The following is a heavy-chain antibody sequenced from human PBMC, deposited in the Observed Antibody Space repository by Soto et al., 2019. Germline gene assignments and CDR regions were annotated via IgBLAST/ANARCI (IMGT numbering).Heavy chain of an antibody. CDR2: ISAYNGNT. Sequence: ASVKVSCKASGYSFTSYGTSWVRQAPGQGLEWMGWISAYNGNTNYAQKVQGRVTMTTDTSTSTAYMELRSLRSDDTAVYYCARDQRITVAGTGDYWGQGTLVTVSS. J-gene: IGHJ4*02. V-gene: IGHV1-18*04. CDR1: GYSFTSYG. CDR3: ARDQRITVAGTGDY. D-gene: IGHD6-19*01.